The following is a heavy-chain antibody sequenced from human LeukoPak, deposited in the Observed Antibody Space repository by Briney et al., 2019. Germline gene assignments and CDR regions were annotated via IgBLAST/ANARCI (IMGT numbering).Heavy chain of an antibody. CDR3: ARLDSSGWGTLDY. CDR2: IGGSGATT. CDR1: GFTFSNYA. V-gene: IGHV3-23*01. D-gene: IGHD6-19*01. J-gene: IGHJ4*02. Sequence: GGSLRLSCAASGFTFSNYAMAWVRQAPGKGLEWVSAIGGSGATTYTADSVKGRFTISRDNSRNTLYLQMNSLRAEDTAVYYCARLDSSGWGTLDYWGQGILVTVSS.